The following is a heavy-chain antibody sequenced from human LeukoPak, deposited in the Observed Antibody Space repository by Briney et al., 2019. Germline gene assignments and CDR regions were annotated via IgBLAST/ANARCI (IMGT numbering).Heavy chain of an antibody. V-gene: IGHV3-21*01. CDR2: ISTSSSYI. CDR1: GFTFSSYS. J-gene: IGHJ3*02. CDR3: ARGLDVVSATNDAFDI. Sequence: GGSLRLSYAASGFTFSSYSMNWVRQAPGKGLEWVSSISTSSSYIYYADSVKGRVTISRDNAKNSLYLQMNSLRAEDTAVYYCARGLDVVSATNDAFDIWGQGTMVTVSS. D-gene: IGHD2-15*01.